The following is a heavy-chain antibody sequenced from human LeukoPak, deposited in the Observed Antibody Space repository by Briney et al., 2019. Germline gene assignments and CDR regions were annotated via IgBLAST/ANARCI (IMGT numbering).Heavy chain of an antibody. V-gene: IGHV3-23*01. CDR2: ISPSGDIT. CDR1: GFSFSDQY. D-gene: IGHD3-10*01. CDR3: AKDDAWLRFGE. J-gene: IGHJ4*02. Sequence: GGSLRLSCAASGFSFSDQYMSWIRQAPGKGLEWVSGISPSGDITYYADSVKGRFTISRDNSKNTLYLEVISLTAEDTAVYYCAKDDAWLRFGEWSQGTLVTVSS.